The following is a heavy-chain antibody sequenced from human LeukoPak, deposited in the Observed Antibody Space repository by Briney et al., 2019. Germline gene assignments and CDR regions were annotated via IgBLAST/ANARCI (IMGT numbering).Heavy chain of an antibody. D-gene: IGHD2-2*01. V-gene: IGHV4-31*03. J-gene: IGHJ3*02. Sequence: SQTLSLTCSVSGVPVSDGRYYWTWIRQYPGKGLEWIGYKYYSGSAKYNPSLESRLNISIDTSKNQFSLQLSSVTAADTATYYCATPYCSSISCLDVFNMWGQGTRVTVSS. CDR1: GVPVSDGRYY. CDR2: KYYSGSA. CDR3: ATPYCSSISCLDVFNM.